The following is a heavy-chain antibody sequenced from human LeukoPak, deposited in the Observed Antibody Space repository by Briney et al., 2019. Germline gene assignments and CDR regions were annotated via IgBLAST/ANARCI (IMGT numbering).Heavy chain of an antibody. V-gene: IGHV1-2*02. CDR1: GYTFTGYY. CDR3: ARYRWMITFGGAYYFDY. Sequence: GASVKVSCKASGYTFTGYYMHWVPEAPGQGLEWMGWINPNSGGTNYAQKFQGRVTMTRDTSISTAYMELSRLRSDDMAVYYCARYRWMITFGGAYYFDYWGQGTLVSVSS. D-gene: IGHD3-16*01. CDR2: INPNSGGT. J-gene: IGHJ4*02.